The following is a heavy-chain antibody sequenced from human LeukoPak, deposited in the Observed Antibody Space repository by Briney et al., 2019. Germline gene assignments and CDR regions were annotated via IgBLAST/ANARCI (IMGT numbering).Heavy chain of an antibody. CDR3: AKDGRPFQPLDPYFDY. Sequence: GGSLRLSCAASGFTFSSYEMNWVRQAPGKGLEWVSSISDSGGSTYYADSVKGRFTISRDNSKNTLYLQMNSLRAEDTAVYYCAKDGRPFQPLDPYFDYWGQGTLVTVSS. CDR2: ISDSGGST. CDR1: GFTFSSYE. V-gene: IGHV3-23*01. D-gene: IGHD1-1*01. J-gene: IGHJ4*02.